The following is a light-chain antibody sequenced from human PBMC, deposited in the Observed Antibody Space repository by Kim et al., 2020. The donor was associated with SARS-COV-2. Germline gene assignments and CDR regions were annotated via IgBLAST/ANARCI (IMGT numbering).Light chain of an antibody. Sequence: SRVERATLSCRASQSVSSNFAWYQQKPGQTPRLLIYGASTRATGIPARFSGSGSGTEFTLTISSLQSEDFAVYYCQQYNNWPPWTFGQGTKVDI. CDR3: QQYNNWPPWT. V-gene: IGKV3-15*01. CDR1: QSVSSN. CDR2: GAS. J-gene: IGKJ1*01.